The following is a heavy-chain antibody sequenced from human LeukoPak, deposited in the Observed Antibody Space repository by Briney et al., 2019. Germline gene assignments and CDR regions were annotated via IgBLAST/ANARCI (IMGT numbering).Heavy chain of an antibody. V-gene: IGHV3-7*01. CDR1: GFTFSSYW. Sequence: PGGSLRLSCAASGFTFSSYWMSWVRQAPGKGLEWVANIKQDGSEKYYVDSVKGRFTISRDNAKNSLYLQMNSLRAEDTAVYYCARSLGQWLVERGFDYWGQGTLVTVSS. J-gene: IGHJ4*02. D-gene: IGHD6-19*01. CDR3: ARSLGQWLVERGFDY. CDR2: IKQDGSEK.